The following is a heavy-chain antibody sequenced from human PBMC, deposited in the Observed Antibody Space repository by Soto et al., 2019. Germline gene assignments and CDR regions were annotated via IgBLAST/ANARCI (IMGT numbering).Heavy chain of an antibody. CDR3: ARERGGYSYVYYYYYYMDV. CDR1: GFTFSNYW. J-gene: IGHJ6*03. V-gene: IGHV3-7*01. Sequence: EVQLVESGGGLVQPGGSLRLSCAASGFTFSNYWMSWVRQAPGKGLEWVANIKQDGSEKYYVDSVKGRFTISRDNAKNSLYLQMNSLRAEDTAVYFCARERGGYSYVYYYYYYMDVWGKGTTVTVSS. D-gene: IGHD5-18*01. CDR2: IKQDGSEK.